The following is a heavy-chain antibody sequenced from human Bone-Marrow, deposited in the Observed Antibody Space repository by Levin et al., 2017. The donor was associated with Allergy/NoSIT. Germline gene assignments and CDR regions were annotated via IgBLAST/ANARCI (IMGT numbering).Heavy chain of an antibody. CDR1: GGSISSYY. V-gene: IGHV4-59*01. D-gene: IGHD6-13*01. CDR2: IYYSGST. J-gene: IGHJ2*01. Sequence: SETLSLTCTVSGGSISSYYWSWIRQPPGKGLEWIGYIYYSGSTNYNPSLKSRVTISVDTSKNQFSLKLSSVTAADTAVYYCARGWYSSSWHNWYFDLWGRGTLVTVSS. CDR3: ARGWYSSSWHNWYFDL.